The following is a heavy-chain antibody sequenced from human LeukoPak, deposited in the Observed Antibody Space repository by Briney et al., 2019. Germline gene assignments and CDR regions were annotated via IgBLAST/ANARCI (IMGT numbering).Heavy chain of an antibody. D-gene: IGHD3-16*02. J-gene: IGHJ4*02. CDR3: AREDPIVY. CDR2: VYSNGSA. V-gene: IGHV3-66*03. Sequence: GGCLRLSCAASGFTVSSNLINWVRQAPGKGLEWVAIVYSNGSAYYADSVKDRFTISTDNSKNTVYLQMNSLRAADTAVYYCAREDPIVYWGQGTLVTVSS. CDR1: GFTVSSNL.